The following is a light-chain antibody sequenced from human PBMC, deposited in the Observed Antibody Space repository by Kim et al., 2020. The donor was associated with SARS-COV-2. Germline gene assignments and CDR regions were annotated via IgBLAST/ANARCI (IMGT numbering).Light chain of an antibody. CDR2: DKN. CDR1: SLRSQF. CDR3: NSRDSGGYHVV. J-gene: IGLJ2*01. V-gene: IGLV3-19*01. Sequence: ALGQTVTITCQGDSLRSQFANWYQQRPGQAPVLVLYDKNSRPSGIPDRFSGSRSGDTASLTITGAQAEDEADYYCNSRDSGGYHVVFGGGTQLTVL.